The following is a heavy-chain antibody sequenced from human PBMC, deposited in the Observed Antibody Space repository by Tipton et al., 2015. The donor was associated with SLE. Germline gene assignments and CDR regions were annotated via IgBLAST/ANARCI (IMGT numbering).Heavy chain of an antibody. J-gene: IGHJ4*02. CDR3: ARHRDDDFFDY. Sequence: QLVQSGPEVKKPGQSLKISCKGSGYGFTNYWIAWVRQMPGNGLEWMGIISPNDSDTRYSPSFQGQVSISVDKSISTAYLQWRSLKASDSAMYYCARHRDDDFFDYWGQGTLVTVSS. CDR1: GYGFTNYW. V-gene: IGHV5-51*01. D-gene: IGHD1-1*01. CDR2: ISPNDSDT.